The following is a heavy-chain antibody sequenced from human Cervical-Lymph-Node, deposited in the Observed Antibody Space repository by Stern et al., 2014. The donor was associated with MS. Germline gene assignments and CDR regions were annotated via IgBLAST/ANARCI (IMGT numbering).Heavy chain of an antibody. Sequence: QVQLQESGPGLVKPSETLSLTCTVSGGSISSSSYYWGWIRQPPGKGLEWIGSIYYSGSTYYNPSLKSRVTISVDTSKDQFSLKRSSVTAADTAVYYCARQGIAVAGSFTFDYWGQGTLVTVSS. CDR3: ARQGIAVAGSFTFDY. CDR2: IYYSGST. D-gene: IGHD6-19*01. CDR1: GGSISSSSYY. J-gene: IGHJ4*02. V-gene: IGHV4-39*01.